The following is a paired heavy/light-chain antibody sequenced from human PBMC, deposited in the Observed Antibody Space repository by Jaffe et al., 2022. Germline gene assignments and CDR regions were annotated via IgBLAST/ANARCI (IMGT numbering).Light chain of an antibody. V-gene: IGLV2-8*01. Sequence: QSALTQPPSASGSPGQSVTISCTGTSSDVGGYNYVSWYQQHPGKAPKVMIYEVSKRPSGVPDRFSGSKSGNTASLTVSGLQAEDEADYYCSSYGGSNNVKFGGGTKLTVL. J-gene: IGLJ2*01. CDR3: SSYGGSNNVK. CDR1: SSDVGGYNY. CDR2: EVS.
Heavy chain of an antibody. CDR3: AKVLWTNYYRFDS. CDR2: ISGDGTIT. CDR1: GFTFTTYA. Sequence: EVHLLESGGGLVQPGGSLRLSCAASGFTFTTYAMTWVRQAPGKGLEWVSLISGDGTITYYADSVLGRFTISRDNSRNTLYLQMNSLRADDTAVYYCAKVLWTNYYRFDSWGQGTLVTVSS. V-gene: IGHV3-23*01. J-gene: IGHJ4*02. D-gene: IGHD3-22*01.